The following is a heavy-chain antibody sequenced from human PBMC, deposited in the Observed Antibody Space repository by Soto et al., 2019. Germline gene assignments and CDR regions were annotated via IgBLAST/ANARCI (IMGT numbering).Heavy chain of an antibody. J-gene: IGHJ3*02. D-gene: IGHD5-18*01. CDR2: ISSSSSYI. Sequence: GGSLRLSCAASGFTFSSYSMNCVRQAPGKGLEWVSSISSSSSYIYYADSVKGRFTISRDNAKNSLYLQMNSLRAEATVVYYCASSTLSYGYDAFDIWGQGKMVTVSS. CDR3: ASSTLSYGYDAFDI. CDR1: GFTFSSYS. V-gene: IGHV3-21*01.